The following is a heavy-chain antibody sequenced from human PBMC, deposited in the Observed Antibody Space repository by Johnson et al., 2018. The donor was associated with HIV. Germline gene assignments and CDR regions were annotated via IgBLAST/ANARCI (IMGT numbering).Heavy chain of an antibody. Sequence: QVQLVESGGGLVQPGGSLRLSCSASGFTFSDYGMHWVRQAPGKGLEWVAVISFDGSNEYYADSVKGRFTISRDNSKNTLYLQMNSLRAEDTAVYYCAREGYYNFWSGADAFDIWGQGTMVTVSS. CDR2: ISFDGSNE. V-gene: IGHV3-30*04. CDR1: GFTFSDYG. D-gene: IGHD3-3*01. CDR3: AREGYYNFWSGADAFDI. J-gene: IGHJ3*02.